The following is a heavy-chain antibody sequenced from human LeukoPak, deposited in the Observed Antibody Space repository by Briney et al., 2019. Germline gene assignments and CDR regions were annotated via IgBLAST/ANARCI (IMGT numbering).Heavy chain of an antibody. CDR3: ARDVPGYGAFDI. CDR1: GFTFSSNY. V-gene: IGHV3-53*01. J-gene: IGHJ3*02. Sequence: GGSLRLSCAASGFTFSSNYMSWVRQAPGKGLEWVSIIYTSGTTYYADSVQGRFTISRDNSKNTLYVQMNSLRAEDTALYYCARDVPGYGAFDIWGQGTMVTVSS. D-gene: IGHD3-16*01. CDR2: IYTSGTT.